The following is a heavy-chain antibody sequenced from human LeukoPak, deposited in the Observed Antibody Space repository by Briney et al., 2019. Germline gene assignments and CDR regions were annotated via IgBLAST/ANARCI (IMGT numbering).Heavy chain of an antibody. D-gene: IGHD6-19*01. CDR3: ARFEQWLAKFDY. V-gene: IGHV4-34*01. J-gene: IGHJ4*02. CDR1: GGSFSGYY. CDR2: INHSGST. Sequence: SETLSLTCAVYGGSFSGYYWSWIRQPPGKGLEWIGEINHSGSTNYNPSLKSRVTISVDTSKNQFSLKLSSVTAADTAVYYCARFEQWLAKFDYWGQGTLVTVSS.